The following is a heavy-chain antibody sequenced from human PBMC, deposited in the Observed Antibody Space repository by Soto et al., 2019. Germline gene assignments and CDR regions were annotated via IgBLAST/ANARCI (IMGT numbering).Heavy chain of an antibody. CDR3: AKVIAVAGLTYYYGMDV. CDR2: ISGSGGST. Sequence: GGSLRLSCAASGFTFSSYAMSWVRQAPGKGLEWVSAISGSGGSTYYADSVKGRFTISRDNSKNTLYLQMNSLRAEDTAVYYCAKVIAVAGLTYYYGMDVWGQGTTVTVSS. CDR1: GFTFSSYA. D-gene: IGHD6-19*01. J-gene: IGHJ6*02. V-gene: IGHV3-23*01.